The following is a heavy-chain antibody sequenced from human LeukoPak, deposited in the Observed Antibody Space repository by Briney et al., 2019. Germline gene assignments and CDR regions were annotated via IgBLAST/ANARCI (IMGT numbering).Heavy chain of an antibody. CDR3: ATRIPNSGSYSH. CDR2: INPSGGST. D-gene: IGHD1-26*01. J-gene: IGHJ4*02. V-gene: IGHV1-46*03. CDR1: GYTFTSYY. Sequence: ASVKVSCKASGYTFTSYYMHWVRQAPGQGLEWMGIINPSGGSTSYAHKFQGRVTMTRDTSTSTVYMELSSLRSEDTAVYYCATRIPNSGSYSHWGQGTLVTVSS.